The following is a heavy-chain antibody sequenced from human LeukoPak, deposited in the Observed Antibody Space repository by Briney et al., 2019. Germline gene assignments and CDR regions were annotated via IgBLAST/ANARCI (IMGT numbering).Heavy chain of an antibody. Sequence: PGGSLRLSCAASGFTFSTYGMHWVRQAPGKGLDWVAVISYDGSNKYYADSVEGRFTISRDNSKNTLDLQMISLKPEDTAVYYCAKGLSYYGSGSLDSWGQGTLVTVSS. V-gene: IGHV3-30*18. CDR2: ISYDGSNK. J-gene: IGHJ4*02. CDR3: AKGLSYYGSGSLDS. D-gene: IGHD3-10*01. CDR1: GFTFSTYG.